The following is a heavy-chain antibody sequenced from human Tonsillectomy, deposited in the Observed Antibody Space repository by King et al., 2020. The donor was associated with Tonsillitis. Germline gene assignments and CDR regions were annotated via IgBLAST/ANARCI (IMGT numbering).Heavy chain of an antibody. CDR3: ARDPGGLDY. V-gene: IGHV3-48*01. CDR2: ISSSSSTI. Sequence: VQLVESGGGLVQPGGSLRLSCAASGFTFSSYSMNWVRQAPGKGLEWVSYISSSSSTIYYADSVKGRFTISRDNAKNSLYLQMNSLRAEDTAVYYCARDPGGLDYWGQGTLVTVSS. D-gene: IGHD2-8*02. CDR1: GFTFSSYS. J-gene: IGHJ4*02.